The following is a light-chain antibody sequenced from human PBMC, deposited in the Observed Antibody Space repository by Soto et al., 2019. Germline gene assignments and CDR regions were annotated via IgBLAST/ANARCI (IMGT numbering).Light chain of an antibody. CDR3: QQSYSIPWT. V-gene: IGKV1-39*01. J-gene: IGKJ1*01. CDR2: AAS. CDR1: QSISSY. Sequence: DIQMTQSPSSLSASVGDRVTITCRASQSISSYLNWYQQKPGKAPKVLIYAASSLQSGVPSRFSGSGSGTDFTFTISRLQTEDFATYYCQQSYSIPWTFGQGTKVEIK.